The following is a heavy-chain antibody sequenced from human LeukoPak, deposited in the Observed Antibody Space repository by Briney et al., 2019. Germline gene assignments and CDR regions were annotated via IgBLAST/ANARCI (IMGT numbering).Heavy chain of an antibody. Sequence: SETPSLTCTVSGGSISSGGYYWSWIRQHPGKGLEWIGYIYYSGSTNYNPSLKSRVTISVDTSKNQFSLKLSSVTAADTAVYYCASHSYGSGPLDYWGQGTLVTVSS. CDR2: IYYSGST. V-gene: IGHV4-61*08. CDR1: GGSISSGGYY. D-gene: IGHD3-10*01. CDR3: ASHSYGSGPLDY. J-gene: IGHJ4*02.